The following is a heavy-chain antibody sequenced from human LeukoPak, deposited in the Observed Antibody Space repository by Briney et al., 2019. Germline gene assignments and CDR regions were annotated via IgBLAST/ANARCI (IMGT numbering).Heavy chain of an antibody. J-gene: IGHJ4*02. CDR1: GGSISTSNYY. V-gene: IGHV4-61*05. CDR2: TYYSGSF. D-gene: IGHD3-10*01. Sequence: SETVSLTCTVSGGSISTSNYYWGWIRQPPGKGLEWIGYTYYSGSFNYNPSLKSRVTISGDTSKNQFSLKLRSVTAADTAIYYCASGRRGWVDFWGQGTLVTVSS. CDR3: ASGRRGWVDF.